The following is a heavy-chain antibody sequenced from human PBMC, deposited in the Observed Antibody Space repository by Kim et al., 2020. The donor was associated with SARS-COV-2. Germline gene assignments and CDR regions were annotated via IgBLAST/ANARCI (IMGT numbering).Heavy chain of an antibody. Sequence: SVKVSCKPSGDTHNSYAITWVRQAPGQGLEWMGWISAFLGKAKYAQRFQGRVTMTTDTSTSTGYMELSSLTSGETAVYYCAKGATSRVINDGGQVTVV. CDR3: AKGATSRVIND. J-gene: IGHJ1*01. CDR1: GDTHNSYA. V-gene: IGHV1-69*10. CDR2: ISAFLGKA. D-gene: IGHD2-21*01.